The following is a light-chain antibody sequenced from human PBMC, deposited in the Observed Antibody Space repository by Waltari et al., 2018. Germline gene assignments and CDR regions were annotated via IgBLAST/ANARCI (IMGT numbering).Light chain of an antibody. CDR1: SIAFGIRCY. J-gene: IGLJ3*02. CDR3: SSFTSSSTWV. Sequence: QSALTQPASVSGSPGQSTTISCTGGSIAFGIRCYVPWYRPDAGKAPKRLISEVNKRPSGVSNRFSGSKSGNTASLTISGLQTEDEADYYCSSFTSSSTWVFGGGTKLTVL. CDR2: EVN. V-gene: IGLV2-14*01.